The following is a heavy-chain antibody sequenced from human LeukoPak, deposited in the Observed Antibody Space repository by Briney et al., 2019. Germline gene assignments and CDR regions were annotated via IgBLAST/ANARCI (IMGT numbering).Heavy chain of an antibody. V-gene: IGHV3-23*01. CDR3: GKYCSGGNCYSGLY. CDR1: GFIFSNYA. Sequence: PGGSLRLSCAASGFIFSNYAMTWVRQAPGKGLQWVSTITSGGNTYYADSVKGRFTIPRDNSKNTLYLQMNSLRAEDTAVYYCGKYCSGGNCYSGLYWGQGTLVTVSS. J-gene: IGHJ4*02. CDR2: ITSGGNT. D-gene: IGHD2-15*01.